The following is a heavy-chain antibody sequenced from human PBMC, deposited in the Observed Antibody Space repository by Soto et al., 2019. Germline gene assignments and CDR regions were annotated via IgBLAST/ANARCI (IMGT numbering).Heavy chain of an antibody. Sequence: PGGSLRLSCAASGFTFSSYAMHWVRQAPGKGLEWVAVISYDGSNKYYADSVKGRFTISRDNSKNTLYLQMNSLRAEDTAVYYCARETAGIQLWLLGAFDIWGHGTMVTVSS. CDR1: GFTFSSYA. V-gene: IGHV3-30-3*01. J-gene: IGHJ3*02. CDR3: ARETAGIQLWLLGAFDI. D-gene: IGHD5-18*01. CDR2: ISYDGSNK.